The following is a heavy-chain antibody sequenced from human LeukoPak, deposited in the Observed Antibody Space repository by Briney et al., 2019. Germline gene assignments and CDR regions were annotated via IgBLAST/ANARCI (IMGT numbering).Heavy chain of an antibody. CDR3: ARDLIVPAASDY. V-gene: IGHV1-69*05. D-gene: IGHD2-2*01. J-gene: IGHJ4*02. CDR1: GGTFSSYA. Sequence: GASVKVSCKASGGTFSSYAISWVRQAPGQGLEWMGGIIPIFGTANYAQRFQGRVTITRDTSASTAYMELSSLRSEDTAVYFCARDLIVPAASDYWGQGTLVTVSS. CDR2: IIPIFGTA.